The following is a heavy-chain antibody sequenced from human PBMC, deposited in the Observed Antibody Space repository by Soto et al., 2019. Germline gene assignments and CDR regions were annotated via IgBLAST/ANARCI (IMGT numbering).Heavy chain of an antibody. J-gene: IGHJ4*02. CDR1: GFIFKMYW. V-gene: IGHV3-74*01. CDR2: IYNDGTYS. Sequence: LRLSCAASGFIFKMYWMHWVRQSPGKGLVWISRIYNDGTYSDYADSVRGRLTISRDNVNDTLYLQMNNLRAEDSGLYYCTRGPRPISTGTGAYWGQGTQVTVSS. D-gene: IGHD3-10*01. CDR3: TRGPRPISTGTGAY.